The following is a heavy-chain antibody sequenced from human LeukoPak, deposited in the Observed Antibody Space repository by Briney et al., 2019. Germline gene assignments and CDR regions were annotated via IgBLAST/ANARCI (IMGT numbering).Heavy chain of an antibody. CDR1: GYTFTSYA. Sequence: ASVKVSCKASGYTFTSYAMHWVRQAPGQRLEWMGWINAGDGNTKYSQKFQGRVTITRDTSASTAYMELSSLRSEDTAVYYCASDYYDSSGYYAFDYWGQGTLVTVSS. J-gene: IGHJ4*02. V-gene: IGHV1-3*01. D-gene: IGHD3-22*01. CDR2: INAGDGNT. CDR3: ASDYYDSSGYYAFDY.